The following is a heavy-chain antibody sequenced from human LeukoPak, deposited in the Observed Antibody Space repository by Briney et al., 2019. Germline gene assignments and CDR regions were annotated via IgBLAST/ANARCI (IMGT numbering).Heavy chain of an antibody. J-gene: IGHJ5*02. CDR2: IYPGDSDT. V-gene: IGHV5-51*01. CDR3: ARQPADKDEVPGP. D-gene: IGHD2-2*01. CDR1: GYSFTSYW. Sequence: GQSLKISCKGSGYSFTSYWIGWVRQMPGKGLGWMGIIYPGDSDTRYSPSFQGQVTISADKSISTAYLQWSSLKASDTAMYYCARQPADKDEVPGPWGQGTLVTVSS.